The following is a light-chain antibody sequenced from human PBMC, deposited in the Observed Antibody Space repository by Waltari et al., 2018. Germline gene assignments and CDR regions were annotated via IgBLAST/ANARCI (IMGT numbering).Light chain of an antibody. CDR1: QGVSTY. V-gene: IGKV1-8*01. CDR2: AAS. J-gene: IGKJ1*01. Sequence: AIRMTQSPSSLSASIGDRVTISCRASQGVSTYLAWYQQKPVKAPSLLIHAASTLQSGVPSRFSGSGTGTDFTLTITCLQSEDFATYYCQQYHDYPWTFGQGTKVDI. CDR3: QQYHDYPWT.